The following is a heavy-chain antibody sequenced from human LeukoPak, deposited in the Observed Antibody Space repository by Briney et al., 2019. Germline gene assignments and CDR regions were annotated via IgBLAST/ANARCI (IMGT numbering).Heavy chain of an antibody. D-gene: IGHD4-23*01. V-gene: IGHV1-69*05. CDR1: GGTFSSYA. CDR2: IIPIFGTA. Sequence: SVKVSCKASGGTFSSYAISWVRQAPGQGLEWMGGIIPIFGTANYAQKFQGRVTITTDESTSTAYMELSSLRSEDTAVYYCARSYGGSSQNQYFQHWGQGTLVTVSS. J-gene: IGHJ1*01. CDR3: ARSYGGSSQNQYFQH.